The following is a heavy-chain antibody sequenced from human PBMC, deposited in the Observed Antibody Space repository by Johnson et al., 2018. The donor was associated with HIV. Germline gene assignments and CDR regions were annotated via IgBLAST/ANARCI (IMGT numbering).Heavy chain of an antibody. V-gene: IGHV3-11*04. CDR3: ASYGWGGNDACDI. CDR2: ISSSGGTI. J-gene: IGHJ3*02. D-gene: IGHD4-23*01. CDR1: GFTFSYYY. Sequence: QVQLVESGGGVVRPGRSLRLSCAASGFTFSYYYMTWIRQAPGKGLEWVSYISSSGGTIYYADSVKGRFTISRDNAKNSLYLQMNSLRAEDTAVYYWASYGWGGNDACDIWCQWTMVTVSS.